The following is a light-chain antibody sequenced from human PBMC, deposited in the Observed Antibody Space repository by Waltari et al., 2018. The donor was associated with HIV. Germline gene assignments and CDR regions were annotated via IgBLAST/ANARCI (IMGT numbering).Light chain of an antibody. CDR1: QSVNSH. J-gene: IGKJ2*01. CDR3: QQYNNWPPYT. Sequence: EVVMTQSPVTLSVSRGERVTLSCRASQSVNSHLAWYQHKPGQAPRLLIYGASTRATGTPARFSGSGSGTEFSLTISSLQSEDFAVYYCQQYNNWPPYTFGQGTKLEIK. CDR2: GAS. V-gene: IGKV3-15*01.